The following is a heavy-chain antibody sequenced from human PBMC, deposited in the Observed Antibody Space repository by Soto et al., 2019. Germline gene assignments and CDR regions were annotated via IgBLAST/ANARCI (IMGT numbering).Heavy chain of an antibody. CDR1: GYTFTSYG. CDR2: ISAYNGNT. D-gene: IGHD2-15*01. V-gene: IGHV1-18*01. CDR3: ARDDIVVVVAATYYYGMDV. J-gene: IGHJ6*02. Sequence: QVQLVQSGAEVKKPGASVKVSCKASGYTFTSYGISWVRQAPGQGLEWMGWISAYNGNTNYAQKLQGRVTMTTDTSTSTGYMELRSLRSDDTAVYYCARDDIVVVVAATYYYGMDVWGQGTTVTVSS.